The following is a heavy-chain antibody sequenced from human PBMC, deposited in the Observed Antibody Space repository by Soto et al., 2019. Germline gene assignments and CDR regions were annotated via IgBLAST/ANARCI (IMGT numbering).Heavy chain of an antibody. V-gene: IGHV1-3*01. CDR1: GYTFTSYA. D-gene: IGHD3-3*01. CDR3: ARDPDTHYDFWSGPDY. J-gene: IGHJ4*02. Sequence: VSVKVSCKASGYTFTSYARRWVRQAPGQRLEWMGWINAGNGNTKYSQKFQGRVTITRDTSASTAYMELSSLRSEDTAVYYCARDPDTHYDFWSGPDYWGQGTLVTVSS. CDR2: INAGNGNT.